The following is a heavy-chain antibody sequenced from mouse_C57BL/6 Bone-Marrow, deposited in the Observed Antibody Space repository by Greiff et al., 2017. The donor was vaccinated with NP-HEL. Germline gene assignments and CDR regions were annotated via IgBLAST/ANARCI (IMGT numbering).Heavy chain of an antibody. CDR1: GYTFTSHW. CDR2: IYPGSGST. V-gene: IGHV1-55*01. Sequence: QVQPQQSGAELVKPGASVKMFRKASGYTFTSHWITWVKQRPGQGLEWIGDIYPGSGSTNHNEKFKSKATLTVDTSTSNANMQLSSLTSEDSAVYYSARRYGSSPYYCDYWGQGTTLTVSS. D-gene: IGHD1-1*01. CDR3: ARRYGSSPYYCDY. J-gene: IGHJ2*01.